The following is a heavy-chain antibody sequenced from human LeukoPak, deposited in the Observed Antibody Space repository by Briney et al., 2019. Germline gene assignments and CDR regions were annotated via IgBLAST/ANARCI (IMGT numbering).Heavy chain of an antibody. Sequence: GGSLRLSCAGSGFDFSNYWMHWVRQVPGKGLMWVSVINADGSVTTFADSVKGRFTISRDNAKNSLYLQMNSLRAEDTAVYSCARDHAIVGATGASDIWGQGTMVTVSS. CDR2: INADGSVT. J-gene: IGHJ3*02. V-gene: IGHV3-74*01. CDR1: GFDFSNYW. CDR3: ARDHAIVGATGASDI. D-gene: IGHD1-26*01.